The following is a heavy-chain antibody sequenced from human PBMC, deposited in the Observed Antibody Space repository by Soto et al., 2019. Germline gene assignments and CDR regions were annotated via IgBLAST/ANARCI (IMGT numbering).Heavy chain of an antibody. CDR3: ARARIMTTVNRYYYYGMDF. Sequence: TSETLSLTCTVSGGSISSYYWSWIRQPPGKGLEWIGYIYYSGSTNYNPSLKSRVTISVDTSKNQFSLKLSSVTAADTAVYYCARARIMTTVNRYYYYGMDFWGQGTTVTVSS. J-gene: IGHJ6*02. V-gene: IGHV4-59*01. CDR2: IYYSGST. CDR1: GGSISSYY. D-gene: IGHD4-17*01.